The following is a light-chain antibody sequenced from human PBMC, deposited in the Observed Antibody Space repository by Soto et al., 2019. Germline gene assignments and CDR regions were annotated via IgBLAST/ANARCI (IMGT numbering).Light chain of an antibody. Sequence: EIMLTQAPDTLSLSPGESATLSCRASQSVSSSLAWYQQKPGQAPRLLIYDASNRATGIPARFSGSGSGTDCPLTISSLEPEDFAVYYCQHRSNWPPEVTFGPGTKGDIK. CDR1: QSVSSS. CDR3: QHRSNWPPEVT. J-gene: IGKJ3*01. V-gene: IGKV3-11*01. CDR2: DAS.